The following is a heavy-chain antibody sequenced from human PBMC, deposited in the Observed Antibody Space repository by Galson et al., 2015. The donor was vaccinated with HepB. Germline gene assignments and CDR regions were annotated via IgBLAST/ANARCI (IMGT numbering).Heavy chain of an antibody. Sequence: SLRLSCAVSGFTFSSYWMSWVRQAPGKGLEWVATIKQDGSEVYYVDSVKGRFTISRDNAKNSLYLEMNSLTAEDTAVYYCARDGGRNSPLGYWGQGTLVTVSS. D-gene: IGHD1-26*01. CDR3: ARDGGRNSPLGY. J-gene: IGHJ4*02. CDR2: IKQDGSEV. V-gene: IGHV3-7*03. CDR1: GFTFSSYW.